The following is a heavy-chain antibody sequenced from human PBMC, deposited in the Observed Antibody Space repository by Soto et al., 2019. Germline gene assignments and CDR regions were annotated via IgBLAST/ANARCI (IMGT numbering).Heavy chain of an antibody. CDR2: IYYSGST. CDR1: GGSISSYY. V-gene: IGHV4-59*08. Sequence: SETLSLTCTVSGGSISSYYWSWIREPPGKGLEWIGYIYYSGSTNYNPSLKSRVTISVDTSKNQFSLKLSSVTAADTAVYYCAGSGSYYLYYYMDVWGKGTTVTVSS. J-gene: IGHJ6*03. CDR3: AGSGSYYLYYYMDV. D-gene: IGHD3-10*01.